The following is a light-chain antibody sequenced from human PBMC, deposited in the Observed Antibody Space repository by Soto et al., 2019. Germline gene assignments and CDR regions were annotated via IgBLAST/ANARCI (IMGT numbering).Light chain of an antibody. CDR3: QQSYGTPHT. J-gene: IGKJ4*01. V-gene: IGKV1-39*01. CDR2: AAS. Sequence: DMEMTQSPSSLSASVGDRVTITCRASQSISNYLNWYQHKPGKVPKLLIYAASSLQSGVPTRFSGSGAGTDFTLTINSLQPEDFATYYCQQSYGTPHTFGGGTKIEIK. CDR1: QSISNY.